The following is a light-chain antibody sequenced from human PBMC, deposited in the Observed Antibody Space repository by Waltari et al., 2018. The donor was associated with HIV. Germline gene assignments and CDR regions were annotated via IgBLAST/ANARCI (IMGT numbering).Light chain of an antibody. CDR1: QSVDRC. V-gene: IGKV3-11*01. CDR3: QQCNNWPLT. CDR2: DSS. J-gene: IGKJ4*01. Sequence: IVLTQSPATLSLSPGERATLSCRATQSVDRCLAWYQQKPGQAPRRLIYDSSYRATGIPARFSGSGSGTDFTVTISSLEPEDFSVYDCQQCNNWPLTFGGGTKVDIK.